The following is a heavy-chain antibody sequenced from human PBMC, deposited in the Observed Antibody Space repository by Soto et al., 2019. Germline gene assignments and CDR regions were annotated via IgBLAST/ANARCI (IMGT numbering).Heavy chain of an antibody. Sequence: QVQLVESGGGVVQPGRSLRLSCAASGFTFSSYGMHWVRQAPGKGLEWVAVIWYDGSNKYYADSVKGRFTISRDNSKNTLYLQMNSLRAEDTAVYYCARGYCSGGSCYRTYYFDYWGHGTLVTVSS. CDR3: ARGYCSGGSCYRTYYFDY. J-gene: IGHJ4*01. V-gene: IGHV3-33*01. D-gene: IGHD2-15*01. CDR1: GFTFSSYG. CDR2: IWYDGSNK.